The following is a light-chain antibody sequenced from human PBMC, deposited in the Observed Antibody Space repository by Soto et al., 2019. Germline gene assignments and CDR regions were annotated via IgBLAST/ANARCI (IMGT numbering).Light chain of an antibody. CDR3: SSYSISTAYL. CDR2: EVN. V-gene: IGLV2-14*01. J-gene: IGLJ1*01. Sequence: QSVLAQPASVPGSPGQSITISCTGTSSDVGGYDYVSWYQLHPGKAPKLMVFEVNNRPSGASYRFSGSKSGNTASLTISGLQAEDEADYFCSSYSISTAYLFGTGTKVTVL. CDR1: SSDVGGYDY.